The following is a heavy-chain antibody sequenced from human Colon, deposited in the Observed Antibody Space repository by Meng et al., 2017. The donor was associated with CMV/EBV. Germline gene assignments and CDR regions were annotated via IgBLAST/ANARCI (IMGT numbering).Heavy chain of an antibody. CDR1: GFTFDSYA. CDR3: AKYQPSFDY. CDR2: ITGTGNNI. Sequence: GESLKISCAASGFTFDSYAMCWVRQAPGKGLEWVSSITGTGNNIYYADSVRGRFIISRDNSKNTLYLQMNSLRAEDTAVYYCAKYQPSFDYWGQGTLVTVSS. V-gene: IGHV3-23*01. J-gene: IGHJ4*02.